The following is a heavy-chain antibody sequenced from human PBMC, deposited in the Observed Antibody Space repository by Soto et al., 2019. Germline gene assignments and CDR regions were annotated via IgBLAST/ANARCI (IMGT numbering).Heavy chain of an antibody. V-gene: IGHV3-30*03. J-gene: IGHJ4*02. D-gene: IGHD2-8*02. CDR1: GFTVSTYG. CDR3: TGEVASGY. CDR2: ISREGGTK. Sequence: QVQLVESGGGVVQPGRSLRLSCAVSGFTVSTYGMHWVRQAPGKGLEWVAVISREGGTKYYVDSVKGRFTISRDNSRNTLFLEMNSLRSDDMAVYYCTGEVASGYWGQGTLVTVSS.